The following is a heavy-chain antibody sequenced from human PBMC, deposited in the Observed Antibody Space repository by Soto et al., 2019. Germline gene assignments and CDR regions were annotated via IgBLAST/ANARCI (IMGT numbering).Heavy chain of an antibody. CDR2: IIPIFGTA. CDR1: GGTFSSYA. V-gene: IGHV1-69*12. Sequence: QVQLVQSGAEVKKPGSSVKVSCKASGGTFSSYAISWVRQAPGQGLEWMGGIIPIFGTANYTQKFQGRVTITADESMSTAYMELSSLRSEDTAVYYCARVPNRFLEWPGGDYWGQGTLVTVSS. D-gene: IGHD3-3*01. CDR3: ARVPNRFLEWPGGDY. J-gene: IGHJ4*02.